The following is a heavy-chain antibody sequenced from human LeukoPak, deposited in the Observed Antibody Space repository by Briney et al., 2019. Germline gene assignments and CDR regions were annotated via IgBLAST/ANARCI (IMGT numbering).Heavy chain of an antibody. Sequence: PGGSLRLSCAASGFTFSGHWMSWVRQVPGKGLEWVSAISGSGDRTYYADSVKGRFTVSRENSKNTLHLQMNRLRVEDTAVYYCAKEFHGGNAGTFGFDYWGQGTLVTVSS. D-gene: IGHD3-16*01. J-gene: IGHJ4*02. V-gene: IGHV3-23*01. CDR1: GFTFSGHW. CDR2: ISGSGDRT. CDR3: AKEFHGGNAGTFGFDY.